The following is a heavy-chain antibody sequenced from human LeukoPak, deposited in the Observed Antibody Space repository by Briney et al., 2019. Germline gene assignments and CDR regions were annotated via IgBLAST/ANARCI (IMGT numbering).Heavy chain of an antibody. CDR2: ISSSSYI. CDR1: GFTFSSYS. Sequence: GGSLRLSCAASGFTFSSYSMNWVRQAPGKGLEWVSSISSSSYIYYADSVKGRFTISRDDAKNSLYLQMNSLRAEDTAVYYCARDGNSSGWYGDPVNYWGQGTLVTVSS. V-gene: IGHV3-21*01. J-gene: IGHJ4*02. D-gene: IGHD6-19*01. CDR3: ARDGNSSGWYGDPVNY.